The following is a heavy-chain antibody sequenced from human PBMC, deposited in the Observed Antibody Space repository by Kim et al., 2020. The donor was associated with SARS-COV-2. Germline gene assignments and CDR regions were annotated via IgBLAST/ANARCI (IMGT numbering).Heavy chain of an antibody. J-gene: IGHJ6*02. V-gene: IGHV3-23*01. Sequence: ADSEKGRFTTSRDKSKTTLNLEMKSMRADDTAVYYCAQDPGTAPYYGMDVWGQGTTVTVSS. CDR3: AQDPGTAPYYGMDV.